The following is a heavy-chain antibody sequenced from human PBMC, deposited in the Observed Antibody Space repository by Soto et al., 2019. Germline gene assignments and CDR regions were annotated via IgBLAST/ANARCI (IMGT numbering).Heavy chain of an antibody. V-gene: IGHV3-23*01. CDR1: GFTFSSYA. J-gene: IGHJ4*02. Sequence: EVQLLESGGGLVQPGGSLRLSCAASGFTFSSYAMSWVRQAPGKGLEWVSAISGTGGGTYYADSVKGRFTISRDNSKNTLYLQMNSLRAEDTAVYYCAKDLDSRSWGYFFDYWGQGTLVTVSS. D-gene: IGHD6-13*01. CDR2: ISGTGGGT. CDR3: AKDLDSRSWGYFFDY.